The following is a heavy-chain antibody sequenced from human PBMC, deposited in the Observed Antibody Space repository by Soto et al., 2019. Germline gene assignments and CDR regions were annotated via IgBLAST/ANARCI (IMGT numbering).Heavy chain of an antibody. J-gene: IGHJ4*02. CDR2: VYYSGST. V-gene: IGHV4-61*01. D-gene: IGHD3-10*01. CDR1: GGSVSSDRHY. Sequence: QVRLQESGPGLVRPSETLSLTCTVSGGSVSSDRHYWSWVRQPPGKGLEWIGYVYYSGSTNYHACHESRVTISVDTSQIELSLRLTSGPAADTGEYYCARSADGSGTPYFDYWGQGTVVSVSS. CDR3: ARSADGSGTPYFDY.